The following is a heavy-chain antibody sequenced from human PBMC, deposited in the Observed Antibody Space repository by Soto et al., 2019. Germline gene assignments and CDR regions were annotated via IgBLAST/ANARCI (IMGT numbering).Heavy chain of an antibody. CDR1: GFTFTSHN. D-gene: IGHD3-10*01. CDR3: ARELSTIIRAYN. Sequence: EVQLVESGGGLVKPGGSLRLSCAASGFTFTSHNIYWFRQAPGEGLEWVSSISPYDHSFYYADSVKGRFTVSKDNAKSSVFLQMDSLRAEDTAIYYCARELSTIIRAYNGGQGTLFTVSS. J-gene: IGHJ4*02. V-gene: IGHV3-21*02. CDR2: ISPYDHSF.